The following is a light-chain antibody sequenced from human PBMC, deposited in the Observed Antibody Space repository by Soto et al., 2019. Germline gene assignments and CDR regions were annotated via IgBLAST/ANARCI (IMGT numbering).Light chain of an antibody. CDR3: QQYSSSPPYT. V-gene: IGKV3-20*01. CDR1: QSVTGRY. CDR2: GAS. J-gene: IGKJ2*01. Sequence: EIVLTQSPGTLSLSPGERATLSCRASQSVTGRYLAWYQQKPGQAPRLLIYGASSRATGIPDRFSGSGSGPDFTLTISRLEPEDFAVYYCQQYSSSPPYTFGQGTKLEI.